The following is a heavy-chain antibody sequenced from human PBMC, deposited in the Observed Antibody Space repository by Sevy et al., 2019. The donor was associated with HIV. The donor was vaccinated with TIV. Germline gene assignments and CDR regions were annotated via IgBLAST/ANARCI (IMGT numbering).Heavy chain of an antibody. Sequence: GGSLRLSCAASGFTFSNYGMHWVRQAPGKGLEWVAVIWNDGSNKYYADSVKGRFTISRDKSKNTLYLQMNSLRVADTAVYFCARVGDFNDRSANKDFDYWGQGTLVTVSS. CDR1: GFTFSNYG. CDR3: ARVGDFNDRSANKDFDY. V-gene: IGHV3-33*01. CDR2: IWNDGSNK. J-gene: IGHJ4*02. D-gene: IGHD3-22*01.